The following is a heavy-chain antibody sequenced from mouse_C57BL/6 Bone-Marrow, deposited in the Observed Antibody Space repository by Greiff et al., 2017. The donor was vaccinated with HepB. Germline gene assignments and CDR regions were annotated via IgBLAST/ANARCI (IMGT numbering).Heavy chain of an antibody. V-gene: IGHV1-64*01. J-gene: IGHJ3*01. CDR1: GYTFTSYW. CDR2: IHPNSGST. CDR3: ARCLLLAWFAY. Sequence: QVQLQQPGAELVKPGASVKLSCKASGYTFTSYWMHWVKQRPGQGLEWIGMIHPNSGSTNYNEKFKSKAILTVDKSSSKAYRQLSSLTSEDSAVYYGARCLLLAWFAYWGQGTLVTVSA. D-gene: IGHD1-1*01.